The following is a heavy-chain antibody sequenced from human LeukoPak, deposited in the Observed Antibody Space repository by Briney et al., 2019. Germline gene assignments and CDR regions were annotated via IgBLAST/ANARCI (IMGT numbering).Heavy chain of an antibody. D-gene: IGHD3-22*01. CDR2: IKSDGSAT. J-gene: IGHJ4*02. Sequence: PGGSLRLSCAASRFTFSSYAMSWVRQAPGKGLVYVAQIKSDGSATAYADSVKGRFTISRDNAKNTLYLEMSSLRAEDTAVYYCGSLTVVARDHWGQGTLVTVSS. CDR3: GSLTVVARDH. CDR1: RFTFSSYA. V-gene: IGHV3-74*01.